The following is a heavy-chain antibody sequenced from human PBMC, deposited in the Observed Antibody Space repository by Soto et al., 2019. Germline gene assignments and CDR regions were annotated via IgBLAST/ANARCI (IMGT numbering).Heavy chain of an antibody. V-gene: IGHV3-48*03. J-gene: IGHJ1*01. Sequence: HPGGSLRLSCAASGFTFSTYEMIWVRQAPGKGLEWVSYISSSGSTIYYADSVKGRFTISRDNAKNSLYLQMNSLRAEDTAVYYCARVSQSFIEYFQYWGQGTLVTVSS. CDR3: ARVSQSFIEYFQY. CDR2: ISSSGSTI. D-gene: IGHD3-16*02. CDR1: GFTFSTYE.